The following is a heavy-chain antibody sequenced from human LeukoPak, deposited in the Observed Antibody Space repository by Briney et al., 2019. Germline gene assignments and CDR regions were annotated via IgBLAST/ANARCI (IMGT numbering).Heavy chain of an antibody. V-gene: IGHV4-59*08. Sequence: SETLSLTCTVSGGSISSYYWSWIRQPPGKGLEWIGYMYYSGSTNYNPSLRSRVTISVDTSKNQCSLELSSVTAADTAVYYCARNLGSGWYYDYWGQGILVTVSS. CDR1: GGSISSYY. CDR2: MYYSGST. CDR3: ARNLGSGWYYDY. J-gene: IGHJ4*02. D-gene: IGHD6-19*01.